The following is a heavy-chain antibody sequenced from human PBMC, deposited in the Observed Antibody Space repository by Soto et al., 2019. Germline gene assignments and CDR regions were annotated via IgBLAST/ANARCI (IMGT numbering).Heavy chain of an antibody. J-gene: IGHJ3*02. Sequence: QVQLVESGGGVVQPGRSLRLSCAASGFTFSSYGMHWVRQAPGKGLEWVAVISYDGSNKYYADSVKGRFTISRDNSKNMLYLQMNRLGAEDTVVYYCAKNWYSSSRDAFDIWGQGTMVTVSS. D-gene: IGHD6-13*01. CDR1: GFTFSSYG. CDR3: AKNWYSSSRDAFDI. V-gene: IGHV3-30*18. CDR2: ISYDGSNK.